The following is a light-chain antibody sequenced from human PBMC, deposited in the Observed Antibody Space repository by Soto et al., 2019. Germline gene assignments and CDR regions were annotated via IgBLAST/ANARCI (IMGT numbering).Light chain of an antibody. J-gene: IGKJ1*01. CDR3: QQSYSTTWT. CDR1: QGISTY. V-gene: IGKV1-39*01. CDR2: AAS. Sequence: DIQMTQSPSSLSASVGDRFTITCRASQGISTYLNWYQQKPGKAPKLLIYAASSLQSGVPSRFSGSGSETDSTLTISSLQPEDFATYSCQQSYSTTWTFGQGTKVDIK.